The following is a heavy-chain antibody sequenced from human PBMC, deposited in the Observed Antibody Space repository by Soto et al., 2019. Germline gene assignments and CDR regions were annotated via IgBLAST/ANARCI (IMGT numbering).Heavy chain of an antibody. CDR2: IRGGGAGI. CDR1: GFPFSHSL. CDR3: AKDPGGYYYFDY. V-gene: IGHV3-23*01. D-gene: IGHD1-1*01. J-gene: IGHJ4*02. Sequence: GGSLSLSCVTSGFPFSHSLMNWLRQAPGKGLEWVANIRGGGAGIHYVASVEGRFTISRDNSKNTLYLQMNSLRAEDTAVYYCAKDPGGYYYFDYWGQGTLVTVSS.